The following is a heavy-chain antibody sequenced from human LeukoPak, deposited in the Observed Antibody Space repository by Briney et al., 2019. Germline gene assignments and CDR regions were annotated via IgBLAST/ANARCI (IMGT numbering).Heavy chain of an antibody. CDR3: ARENVAAGDY. Sequence: GGSLRLSCAASGFTFSSYSMNWVRQAPGKGLAWVSSISSSSSYISYADSVKGRFTISRDNAKNSLYLQVNSLRAEDTAVYYCARENVAAGDYWGQGTLVTVSS. J-gene: IGHJ4*02. V-gene: IGHV3-21*01. D-gene: IGHD6-13*01. CDR2: ISSSSSYI. CDR1: GFTFSSYS.